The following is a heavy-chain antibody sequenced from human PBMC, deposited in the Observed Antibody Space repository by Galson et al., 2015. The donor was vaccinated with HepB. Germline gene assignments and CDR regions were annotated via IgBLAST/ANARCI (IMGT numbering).Heavy chain of an antibody. V-gene: IGHV4-31*03. D-gene: IGHD5-24*01. CDR2: IYYSGNT. CDR1: TGSISSGGYH. Sequence: TLSLTCTVSTGSISSGGYHWNWIRQHAGRGLEWIGYIYYSGNTNYNPSLKSRVTISVDTSKNQFSLKLSSVTAADTALYYCARDGGQSWLPHIAYWGQGILVTVPS. J-gene: IGHJ4*02. CDR3: ARDGGQSWLPHIAY.